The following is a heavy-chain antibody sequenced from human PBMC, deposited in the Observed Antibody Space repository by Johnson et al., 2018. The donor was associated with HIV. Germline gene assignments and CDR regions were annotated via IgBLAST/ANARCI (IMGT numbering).Heavy chain of an antibody. D-gene: IGHD4-17*01. Sequence: VQLLESGGGVVQPGRSLRLSCAASGFTFRSYAMHWVRQAPGKGLEWVAVISYDGNIKFYADYVKGRFSISRDNSKNTLFLDMNSLRAEDTAVYYCARAMYADDYGDYLFLAPRLDAFDIWVPGTMVTVSS. CDR3: ARAMYADDYGDYLFLAPRLDAFDI. J-gene: IGHJ3*02. CDR1: GFTFRSYA. CDR2: ISYDGNIK. V-gene: IGHV3-30-3*01.